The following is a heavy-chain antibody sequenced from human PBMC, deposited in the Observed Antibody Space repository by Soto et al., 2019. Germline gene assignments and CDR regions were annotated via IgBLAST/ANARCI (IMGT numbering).Heavy chain of an antibody. J-gene: IGHJ6*02. CDR1: GFTFSDYY. V-gene: IGHV3-11*01. D-gene: IGHD1-26*01. CDR2: ISSSGSTI. Sequence: GGSMRLSCAASGFTFSDYYMSWIRQAPGKGLEWVSYISSSGSTIYYADSVKGRFTISRDNAKNSLYLQMNSLRAEDTAVYYCARETNGFMGAIAPAGYYYYGMDVWGQGTTVTVSS. CDR3: ARETNGFMGAIAPAGYYYYGMDV.